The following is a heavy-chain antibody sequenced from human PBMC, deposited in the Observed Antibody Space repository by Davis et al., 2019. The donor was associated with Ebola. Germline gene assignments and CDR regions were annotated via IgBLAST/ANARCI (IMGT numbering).Heavy chain of an antibody. CDR2: ISAYNGNT. Sequence: AASVKVSCKASGYTLTSYGISWVRQAPGQGLEWMGWISAYNGNTNYAQKLQGRVTMTTDTSTSTAYMELRSLRSEDTAVYYCARGTFDFWSGFSSYCFDYWGQGTLVTVSS. CDR3: ARGTFDFWSGFSSYCFDY. D-gene: IGHD3-3*01. J-gene: IGHJ4*02. V-gene: IGHV1-18*04. CDR1: GYTLTSYG.